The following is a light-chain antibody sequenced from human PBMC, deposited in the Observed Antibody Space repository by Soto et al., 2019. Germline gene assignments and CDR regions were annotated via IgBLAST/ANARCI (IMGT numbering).Light chain of an antibody. J-gene: IGKJ1*01. Sequence: DIQMTQSPYTLSASVGDRVTLTCLASQSISSWLAWYQQKPGKAPKLLIYDASSLESGVPSRFSGSGSGTEFTLAISSLQPEDSATYYCLQDINYPWTFGQGTKVDI. CDR2: DAS. V-gene: IGKV1-5*01. CDR1: QSISSW. CDR3: LQDINYPWT.